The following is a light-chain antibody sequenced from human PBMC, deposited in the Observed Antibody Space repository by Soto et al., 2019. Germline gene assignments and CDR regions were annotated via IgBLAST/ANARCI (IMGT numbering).Light chain of an antibody. CDR3: QQYGSSPPALT. CDR1: QSVSSSY. J-gene: IGKJ4*01. CDR2: GAS. V-gene: IGKV3-20*01. Sequence: IVLTQSQGTLSLSPGERATLSCRASQSVSSSYLAWYQQKPGQAPRLLIYGASSRATGIPDRFSGSGSGTDFTLTISRLEPEDFAVYYCQQYGSSPPALTFGGGTKVEIK.